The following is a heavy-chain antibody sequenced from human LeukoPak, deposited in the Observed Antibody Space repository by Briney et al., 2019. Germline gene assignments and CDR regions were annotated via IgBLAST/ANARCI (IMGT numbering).Heavy chain of an antibody. CDR2: ISYDGSNK. D-gene: IGHD2-15*01. CDR3: ARGERYCSGGSCYLNWFDP. J-gene: IGHJ5*02. Sequence: GGSLRLSCAASGFTFSSYAMHWVRQAPGKGLEWVAVISYDGSNKYYADSVKGRFTISRDNSKNTLYLQMNSLRAEDTAVYYCARGERYCSGGSCYLNWFDPWGQGTLVTVSS. CDR1: GFTFSSYA. V-gene: IGHV3-30*04.